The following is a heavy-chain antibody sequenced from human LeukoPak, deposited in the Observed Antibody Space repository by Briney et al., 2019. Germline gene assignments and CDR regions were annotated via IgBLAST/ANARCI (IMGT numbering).Heavy chain of an antibody. Sequence: SETLSLTCTVSRGSVNSNSYYWGWIRQPPGKGLEWIGTIHYSGNTYYNPSLESRVTISVDTSKNQFSLKLTSVTAADTAVYYCARDHEVSSSSFDYWGQGTLVTVSS. CDR3: ARDHEVSSSSFDY. V-gene: IGHV4-39*07. CDR1: RGSVNSNSYY. J-gene: IGHJ4*02. CDR2: IHYSGNT. D-gene: IGHD6-6*01.